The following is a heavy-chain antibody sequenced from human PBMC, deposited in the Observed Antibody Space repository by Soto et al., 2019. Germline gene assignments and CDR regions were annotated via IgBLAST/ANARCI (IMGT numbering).Heavy chain of an antibody. Sequence: GGSLRLSCAASGFTFVNFAMTWVRQAPGKGLEWVSGIRGSGRMRYYADSVKGRFTISRDNSKNTLYLEMNILRAEDTAVYYCAKEAEENEQVPIPGDDWGQGSLVTVSS. V-gene: IGHV3-23*01. CDR1: GFTFVNFA. CDR3: AKEAEENEQVPIPGDD. J-gene: IGHJ4*02. D-gene: IGHD3-10*01. CDR2: IRGSGRMR.